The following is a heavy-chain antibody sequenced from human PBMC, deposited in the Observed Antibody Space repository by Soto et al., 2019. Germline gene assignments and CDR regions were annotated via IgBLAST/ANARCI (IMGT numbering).Heavy chain of an antibody. J-gene: IGHJ3*02. CDR2: ISSSSSYI. D-gene: IGHD3-10*01. CDR3: ARNRFGELPQHDAFDI. V-gene: IGHV3-21*01. CDR1: GFTFSSYA. Sequence: GGSLRLSCAASGFTFSSYAMTWVRQAPGKGLEWVSSISSSSSYIYYADSVKGRFTISRDNAKNSLYLQMNSLRAEDTAVYYCARNRFGELPQHDAFDIWGQGTMVTVSS.